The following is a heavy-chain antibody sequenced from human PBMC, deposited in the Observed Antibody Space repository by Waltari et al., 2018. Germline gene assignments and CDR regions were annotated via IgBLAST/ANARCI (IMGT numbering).Heavy chain of an antibody. CDR2: IWYDGTKT. V-gene: IGHV3-33*01. CDR1: GLPFRSYA. CDR3: ARVHGRVHYYGMDI. D-gene: IGHD3-10*01. Sequence: QLVESGGGVVQPGRSLNLSCSTSGLPFRSYAMHWVRQAPGKGLEGVAVIWYDGTKTYHADSVRGRFSISRDNFQSILYLQMDSLRAEDTAVYYCARVHGRVHYYGMDIWGQGTTVIVPS. J-gene: IGHJ6*02.